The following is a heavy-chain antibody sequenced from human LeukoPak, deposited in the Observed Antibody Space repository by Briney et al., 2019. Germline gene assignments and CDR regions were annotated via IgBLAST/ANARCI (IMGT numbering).Heavy chain of an antibody. CDR1: TFTFSDYG. Sequence: GGSLRLSCVGSTFTFSDYGMHWVRQAPGKGLEWVAFIRYDGKKTYYADSAKGRFTISRDNSKNTLYLEMNSLRAEDTAVLYCAKDGVILAPGIYWYMDVWGRGTTVTVSS. D-gene: IGHD3-16*02. V-gene: IGHV3-30*02. J-gene: IGHJ6*03. CDR3: AKDGVILAPGIYWYMDV. CDR2: IRYDGKKT.